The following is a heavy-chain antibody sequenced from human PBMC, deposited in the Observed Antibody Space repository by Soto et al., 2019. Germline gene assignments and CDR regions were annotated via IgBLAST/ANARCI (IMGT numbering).Heavy chain of an antibody. CDR2: ISAYNGNT. D-gene: IGHD6-19*01. Sequence: ASVKVSCKASGYTFTSYGISWVRQAPGQGLEWMGWISAYNGNTNYAQKLQGRVTMTTDTSTSTAYMELRSLRSDDTAVYYCARRVAGGYYYYYGMVVWGQGTTVTVSS. J-gene: IGHJ6*02. V-gene: IGHV1-18*01. CDR3: ARRVAGGYYYYYGMVV. CDR1: GYTFTSYG.